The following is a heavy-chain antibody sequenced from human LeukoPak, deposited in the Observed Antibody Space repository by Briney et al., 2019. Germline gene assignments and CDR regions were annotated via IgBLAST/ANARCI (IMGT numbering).Heavy chain of an antibody. CDR2: ISGSSSHR. D-gene: IGHD5-24*01. CDR3: ARDDTNGYPDY. J-gene: IGHJ4*02. Sequence: GGSLRLSCAASGFTFSSHNMNRVRQAPGKGLEWVSSISGSSSHRFYVDSVKGRFTISRDNAINSLFLQMNSLRAEDTAVYYCARDDTNGYPDYWGQGTLVTVSS. CDR1: GFTFSSHN. V-gene: IGHV3-21*01.